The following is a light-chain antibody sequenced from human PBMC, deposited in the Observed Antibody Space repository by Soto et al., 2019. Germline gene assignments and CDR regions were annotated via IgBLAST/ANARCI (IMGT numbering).Light chain of an antibody. J-gene: IGKJ1*01. CDR2: TTS. V-gene: IGKV1-39*01. CDR3: QHYNSYSEA. CDR1: QSISSY. Sequence: DIQMTQSPSSLSASVGDRITITCRASQSISSYLNWYQQKPGKAPKLLIYTTSNLQSWVPSRFSGSGSGTEFTLTISSLQPDDFATYYCQHYNSYSEAFGQGTKVDIK.